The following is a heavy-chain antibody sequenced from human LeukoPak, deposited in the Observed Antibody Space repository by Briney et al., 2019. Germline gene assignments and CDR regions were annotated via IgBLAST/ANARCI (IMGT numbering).Heavy chain of an antibody. J-gene: IGHJ5*02. CDR2: INHSGST. V-gene: IGHV4-34*01. D-gene: IGHD1-1*01. CDR1: GGSFSGYY. Sequence: SETLSLTCAVCGGSFSGYYWSWIRQPPGKGLEWIGEINHSGSTNYNPSLKSRVTISVDTSKNQFSLKLSSVTAADTAVYYCARGDGIDNWFDPWGQGTLVTVSS. CDR3: ARGDGIDNWFDP.